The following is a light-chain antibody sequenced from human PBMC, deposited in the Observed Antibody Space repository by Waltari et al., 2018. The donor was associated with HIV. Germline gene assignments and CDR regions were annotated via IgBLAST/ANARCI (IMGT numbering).Light chain of an antibody. J-gene: IGLJ3*02. V-gene: IGLV2-14*01. CDR1: NSDIGGYNY. CDR2: EVT. Sequence: QSALTQPASVSGSPGQSITISCTGTNSDIGGYNYVSWYQQHPGKAPKLLIYEVTQRPSGISYRVSGSKSGNTASMTISGLQAEDEADYYCSSYTTTTTILFGGGTKVTVL. CDR3: SSYTTTTTIL.